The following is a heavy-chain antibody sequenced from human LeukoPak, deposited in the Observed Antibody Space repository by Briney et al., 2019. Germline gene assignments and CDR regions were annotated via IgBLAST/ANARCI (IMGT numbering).Heavy chain of an antibody. D-gene: IGHD1-26*01. CDR2: IYSSGDT. CDR1: GFSVSSNY. CDR3: ARDVGFIVGATPGAFDI. J-gene: IGHJ3*02. V-gene: IGHV3-66*01. Sequence: GGSLRLSCAASGFSVSSNYMSWVRQAPGKGLEWVSVIYSSGDTYDADSVKGRFTISRDNSKNTLYLQMNSLRAEDTAVYYCARDVGFIVGATPGAFDIWGQGTMVTVTS.